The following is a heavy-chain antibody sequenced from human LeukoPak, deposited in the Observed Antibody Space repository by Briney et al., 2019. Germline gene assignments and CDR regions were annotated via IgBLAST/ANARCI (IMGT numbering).Heavy chain of an antibody. V-gene: IGHV4-30-2*01. CDR1: GGSISSGGYY. CDR3: ARSGDGYSPRFDY. D-gene: IGHD5-24*01. J-gene: IGHJ4*02. Sequence: SQTLSLTCTVSGGSISSGGYYWSWIRQPPGKGLEWIGYIYHSGSTYYNPSLKSRVTISVDRSKNQFSLKLSSVTAADTAVYYCARSGDGYSPRFDYWGQGTLVTVSS. CDR2: IYHSGST.